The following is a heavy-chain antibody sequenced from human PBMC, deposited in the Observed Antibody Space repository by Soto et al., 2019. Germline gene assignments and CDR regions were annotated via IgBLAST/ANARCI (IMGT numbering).Heavy chain of an antibody. V-gene: IGHV4-39*07. Sequence: PSETLSLTCAVSGDSMSSSEYYWGWIRQPPGKGLEWIGSIYYSGSTNYNPSLKSRVTISVDTSKNQFSLKLSSVTAADTAVYYCARSVARLRGSYYYYYMDVWGKGTTVTVSS. CDR3: ARSVARLRGSYYYYYMDV. CDR1: GDSMSSSEYY. J-gene: IGHJ6*03. CDR2: IYYSGST. D-gene: IGHD6-6*01.